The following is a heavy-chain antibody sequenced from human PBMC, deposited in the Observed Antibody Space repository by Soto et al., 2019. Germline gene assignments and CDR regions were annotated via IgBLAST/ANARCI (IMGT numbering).Heavy chain of an antibody. V-gene: IGHV3-23*01. CDR2: ISGGGGST. J-gene: IGHJ4*02. D-gene: IGHD2-2*01. CDR1: GFTFSSYA. CDR3: AKNPLSKVDPDY. Sequence: PGGSLRVSCAASGFTFSSYAMSWVRQAPGKGLEWVSAISGGGGSTYYADSVKGRFTISRDNSKNTLYLQMNSLRAEDTAVYYCAKNPLSKVDPDYWGQGTLVTVSS.